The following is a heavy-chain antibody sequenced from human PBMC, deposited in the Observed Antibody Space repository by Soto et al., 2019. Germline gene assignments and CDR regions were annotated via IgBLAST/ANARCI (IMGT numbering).Heavy chain of an antibody. D-gene: IGHD2-2*01. J-gene: IGHJ3*02. CDR2: IYPGDSDT. CDR3: ARRSGAIVVVPAAEDDAFDI. CDR1: GYSFTSYW. V-gene: IGHV5-51*01. Sequence: SGYSFTSYWIGWVRQMPGKGLEWMGIIYPGDSDTRYSPSFQGQVTISADKSISTAYLQWSSLKASDTAMYYCARRSGAIVVVPAAEDDAFDIWGQGTMVTVSS.